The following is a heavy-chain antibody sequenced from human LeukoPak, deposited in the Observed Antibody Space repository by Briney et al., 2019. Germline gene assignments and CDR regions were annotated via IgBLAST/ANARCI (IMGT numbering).Heavy chain of an antibody. D-gene: IGHD3-22*01. Sequence: GRSLRLSCAASGFTFSSYGMHWVRQAPGKGLEWVAVISYDGSNKYYAASVKGRFTISRDNSKNTLYLQMNSLRAEDTAVYYCARDPYYYDSSGYCDYWGQGTLVTVSS. CDR2: ISYDGSNK. CDR1: GFTFSSYG. V-gene: IGHV3-30*03. J-gene: IGHJ4*02. CDR3: ARDPYYYDSSGYCDY.